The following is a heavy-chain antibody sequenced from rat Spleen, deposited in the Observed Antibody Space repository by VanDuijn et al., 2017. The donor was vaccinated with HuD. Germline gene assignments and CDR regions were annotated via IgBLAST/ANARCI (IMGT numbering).Heavy chain of an antibody. Sequence: EVQLVESDGGLVQPGRSLKLSCAASGFTFSDYYMAWVRQAPKKGLEWVATISYDGGSTYYRDSVKGRFTISRDDAKHTLYLQMDSLRSEDTATYYCTRAGYLRDWYFDFWGPGTMVTVSS. CDR3: TRAGYLRDWYFDF. D-gene: IGHD2-2*01. V-gene: IGHV5-7*01. CDR1: GFTFSDYY. CDR2: ISYDGGST. J-gene: IGHJ1*01.